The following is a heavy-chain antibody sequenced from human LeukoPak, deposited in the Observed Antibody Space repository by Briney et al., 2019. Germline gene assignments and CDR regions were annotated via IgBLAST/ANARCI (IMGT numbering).Heavy chain of an antibody. CDR2: IHPEGNEK. Sequence: PGGSLRLSCAVSGFTFSNFWMGWVRQAPGRGLEWVANIHPEGNEKYHVESVKGRFTISRDNTKNLLFLQMNGLRVEDTAVYYCARGDDFSGDHWGRGTLVTVSS. J-gene: IGHJ4*02. CDR3: ARGDDFSGDH. V-gene: IGHV3-7*04. CDR1: GFTFSNFW. D-gene: IGHD1-1*01.